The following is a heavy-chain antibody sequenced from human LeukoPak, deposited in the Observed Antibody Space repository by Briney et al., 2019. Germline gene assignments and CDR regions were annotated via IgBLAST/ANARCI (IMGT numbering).Heavy chain of an antibody. D-gene: IGHD6-6*01. V-gene: IGHV3-11*06. J-gene: IGHJ4*02. CDR3: ARTLYSSSSPDY. CDR1: GFTFSDYY. Sequence: GGSLRLSCAASGFTFSDYYMSWIRQAPGKGLEWVSYISSSSSYTNYADSVKGRFTISRDNAKNSLYLQMNSLRAEDTAVYYCARTLYSSSSPDYWGQGTLVTVSS. CDR2: ISSSSSYT.